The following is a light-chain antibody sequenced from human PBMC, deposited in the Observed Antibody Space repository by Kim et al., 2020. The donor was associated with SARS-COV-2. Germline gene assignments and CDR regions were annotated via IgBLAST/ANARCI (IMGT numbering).Light chain of an antibody. CDR1: QSINIF. CDR2: SAS. CDR3: LQHHTLPYS. V-gene: IGKV1-17*03. Sequence: DIQMTQSPSTMSASVGARVSITCRASQSINIFLAWFQQKPGKVPKRLIYSASSLQSGVPSRFSGSGSGTEFTLTISSLQPEDSATYYCLQHHTLPYSFGQGTKLEI. J-gene: IGKJ2*03.